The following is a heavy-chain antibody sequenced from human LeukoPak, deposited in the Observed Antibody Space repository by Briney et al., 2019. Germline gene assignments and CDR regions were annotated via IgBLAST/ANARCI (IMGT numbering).Heavy chain of an antibody. V-gene: IGHV4-30-2*01. J-gene: IGHJ5*02. CDR3: AKSDSYYYGSGSLTGNWFDP. CDR1: GGSISSGGYS. D-gene: IGHD3-10*01. CDR2: IYHSGST. Sequence: SQTLSLTCAVSGGSISSGGYSWSWIRQPPGKGLEWIGYIYHSGSTYYNPSLKSRVTISVDRSKNQFSLKLSSVTAADTAVYYCAKSDSYYYGSGSLTGNWFDPWGQGTLVTVSS.